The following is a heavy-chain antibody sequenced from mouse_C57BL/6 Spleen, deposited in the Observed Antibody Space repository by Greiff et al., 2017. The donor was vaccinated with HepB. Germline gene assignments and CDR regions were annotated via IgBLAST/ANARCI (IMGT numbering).Heavy chain of an antibody. CDR2: INPGSGGT. CDR3: ARERDYGWYFDV. Sequence: QVQLQQSGAELVRPGTSVKVSCKASGYAFTNYLIEWVKQRPGQGLEWIGVINPGSGGTNYNEKFKGKATLTADKSSSTAYMQLSSLTSEDSAVYFCARERDYGWYFDVWGTGTTVTVSS. V-gene: IGHV1-54*01. D-gene: IGHD2-4*01. J-gene: IGHJ1*03. CDR1: GYAFTNYL.